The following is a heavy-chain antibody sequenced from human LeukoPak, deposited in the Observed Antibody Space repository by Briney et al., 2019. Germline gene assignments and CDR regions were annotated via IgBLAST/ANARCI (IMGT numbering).Heavy chain of an antibody. CDR1: GFTFSSYA. CDR2: ISYDGSNK. D-gene: IGHD3-22*01. CDR3: ARNYDSSGYEPLNPGGGY. Sequence: GGSLRLSCAASGFTFSSYAMHWVRQAPGKGLEWVAVISYDGSNKYYADSVKGRFTISRDNSKNTLYLQMNSLRAEDTAVYYCARNYDSSGYEPLNPGGGYWGQRTLVTVSS. V-gene: IGHV3-30-3*01. J-gene: IGHJ4*02.